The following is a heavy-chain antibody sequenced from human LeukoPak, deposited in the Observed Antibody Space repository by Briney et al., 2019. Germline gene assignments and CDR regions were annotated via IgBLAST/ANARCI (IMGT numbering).Heavy chain of an antibody. D-gene: IGHD3-3*01. CDR1: GGSFSGYY. CDR2: INHSGST. CDR3: ARAKLYMDFWSNAFDI. J-gene: IGHJ3*02. Sequence: SETLSLTFAVYGGSFSGYYLSWIRQPPGKGLEWIGEINHSGSTNYNPSLKSRVTISVDTSKNQFSLKLSSVTAADTAVYYCARAKLYMDFWSNAFDIWGQGTMVTVSS. V-gene: IGHV4-34*01.